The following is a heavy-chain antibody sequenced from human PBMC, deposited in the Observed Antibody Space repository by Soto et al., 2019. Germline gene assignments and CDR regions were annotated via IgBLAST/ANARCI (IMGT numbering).Heavy chain of an antibody. CDR2: INYSGIT. CDR3: ARPADRSARTPEH. D-gene: IGHD3-22*01. Sequence: SETLSLTCSFSVGSITGYFWSCIRQSPGKGLQWIGYINYSGITMYNPYFKSRVKISVDTANHQLSLKLNSVTAADTAIYFCARPADRSARTPEHWGQGTLVSVSS. CDR1: VGSITGYF. V-gene: IGHV4-59*13. J-gene: IGHJ4*02.